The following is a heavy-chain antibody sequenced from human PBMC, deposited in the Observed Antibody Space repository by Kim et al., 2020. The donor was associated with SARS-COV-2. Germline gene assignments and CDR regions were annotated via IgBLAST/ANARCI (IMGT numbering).Heavy chain of an antibody. CDR1: GFTFSSHN. J-gene: IGHJ4*02. CDR3: AREGGEENTAMGEAFDY. CDR2: ISSSGSYI. Sequence: GGSLRLSCVASGFTFSSHNMNWVRQAPGKGLEWVSFISSSGSYIYYADSVKGRFTISRDNAENSLYLQMNSLRAEDTAVYYCAREGGEENTAMGEAFDYWGQGTLVTVSS. D-gene: IGHD5-18*01. V-gene: IGHV3-21*01.